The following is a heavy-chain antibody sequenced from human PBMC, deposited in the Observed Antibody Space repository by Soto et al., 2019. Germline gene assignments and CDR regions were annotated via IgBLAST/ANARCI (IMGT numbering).Heavy chain of an antibody. CDR2: ISGSGGST. CDR1: GFTFSSYA. Sequence: EVQLLESGGGLVQPGGSLRLSCAASGFTFSSYAMSWVRQAPGKGLEWVSAISGSGGSTYYADSVKGRFTISRDNSKNALYLQMNSLRAEDTAVYYCAKDRAEVFGVDPCDYWGQGTLVTVSS. D-gene: IGHD3-3*01. J-gene: IGHJ4*02. CDR3: AKDRAEVFGVDPCDY. V-gene: IGHV3-23*01.